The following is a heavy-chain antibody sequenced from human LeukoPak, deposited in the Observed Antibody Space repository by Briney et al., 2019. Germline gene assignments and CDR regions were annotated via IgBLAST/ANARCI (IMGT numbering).Heavy chain of an antibody. CDR1: GFNFSSYA. V-gene: IGHV3-30*04. D-gene: IGHD1-26*01. Sequence: GRSLRLYCAASGFNFSSYAMHWVRQAPGKGLERVAVISYDGSNKYYADSVKGRFTISRDNSKNTLYLQMNSLRAEDTAVYYCARGGSYYDNWFDPWGQGTLVTVSS. CDR2: ISYDGSNK. CDR3: ARGGSYYDNWFDP. J-gene: IGHJ5*02.